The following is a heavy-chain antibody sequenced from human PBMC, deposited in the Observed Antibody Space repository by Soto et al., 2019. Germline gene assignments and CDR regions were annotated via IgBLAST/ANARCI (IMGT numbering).Heavy chain of an antibody. CDR1: GFTFSSCG. CDR2: IWYDGSNK. V-gene: IGHV3-33*01. Sequence: LRLSCAASGFTFSSCGMHWVRQAPGKGLEWVAVIWYDGSNKYYADSVKGRFTISRDNSKNTLYLQMNNLRAEDTAVYYCARDRGPDYFDYWGQGTLVTVSS. CDR3: ARDRGPDYFDY. D-gene: IGHD3-10*01. J-gene: IGHJ4*02.